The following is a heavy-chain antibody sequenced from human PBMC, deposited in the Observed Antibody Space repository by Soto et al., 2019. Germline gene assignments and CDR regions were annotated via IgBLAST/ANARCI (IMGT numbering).Heavy chain of an antibody. CDR3: ARSLRGRRQDYYYYYMDV. D-gene: IGHD3-16*02. V-gene: IGHV1-8*01. CDR1: GYTFTSYD. CDR2: MNPNSGNT. J-gene: IGHJ6*03. Sequence: GASVKVSCKASGYTFTSYDINWVRQATGQGLEWMGWMNPNSGNTGYAQKFQGRVTMTRNTSISTAYMELSSLRSEDTAVYYCARSLRGRRQDYYYYYMDVWGKGTTVTVSS.